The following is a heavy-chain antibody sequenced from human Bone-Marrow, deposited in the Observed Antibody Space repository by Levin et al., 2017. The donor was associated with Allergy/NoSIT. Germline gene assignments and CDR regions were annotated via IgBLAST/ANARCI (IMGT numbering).Heavy chain of an antibody. CDR2: INHSGST. V-gene: IGHV4-34*01. D-gene: IGHD1-1*01. Sequence: SETLSLTCAVYGGSFSGYYWSWIRQPPGKGLEWIGEINHSGSTNYNPSLKSRVTISVDTSKNQFSLKLSSVTAADTAVYYCARGGELEGTALYYYYGMDVWGQGTTVTVSS. J-gene: IGHJ6*02. CDR1: GGSFSGYY. CDR3: ARGGELEGTALYYYYGMDV.